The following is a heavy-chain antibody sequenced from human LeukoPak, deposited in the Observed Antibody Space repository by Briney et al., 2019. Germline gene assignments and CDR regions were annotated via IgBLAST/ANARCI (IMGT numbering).Heavy chain of an antibody. J-gene: IGHJ4*02. CDR1: GFTVSSNY. Sequence: GGSLRLSCAASGFTVSSNYMSWVRQAPGKGLEWVSVIYSGGSTYYADSVKGRFTISRDNAKNSLYLQMNSLRAEDTAVYYCARIGNRYYYFDYGGKGTLVTVSS. CDR2: IYSGGST. CDR3: ARIGNRYYYFDY. D-gene: IGHD3-10*01. V-gene: IGHV3-66*01.